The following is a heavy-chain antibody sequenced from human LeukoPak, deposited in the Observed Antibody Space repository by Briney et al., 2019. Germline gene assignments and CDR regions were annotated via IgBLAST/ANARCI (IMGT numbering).Heavy chain of an antibody. D-gene: IGHD6-19*01. J-gene: IGHJ3*02. V-gene: IGHV3-23*01. CDR1: GLTFSSYA. CDR3: ARDQLLVANAFDI. Sequence: GGSLRLSCAASGLTFSSYAMSWVRQAPGKGLEWVSAISGSGGSTYYADSVKGRFTISRDNSKNTLYLQMNCLRAEDTAVYYCARDQLLVANAFDIWGQGTMVTVSS. CDR2: ISGSGGST.